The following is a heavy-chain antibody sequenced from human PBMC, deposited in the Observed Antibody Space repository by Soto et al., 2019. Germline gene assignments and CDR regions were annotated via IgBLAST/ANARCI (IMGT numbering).Heavy chain of an antibody. D-gene: IGHD6-25*01. CDR1: GFTVSNNY. J-gene: IGHJ4*02. CDR3: ATQRGGGGY. Sequence: EVQLVESGGGLIQPGGSVRLSCAVSGFTVSNNYMSWVRQAPGKGLEGVSVIYSGGYTAYGDSVKGRFTISRDNSKNTIYPQRNSRRADLPGLYYWATQRGGGGYWGQGTLVTVSS. V-gene: IGHV3-53*01. CDR2: IYSGGYT.